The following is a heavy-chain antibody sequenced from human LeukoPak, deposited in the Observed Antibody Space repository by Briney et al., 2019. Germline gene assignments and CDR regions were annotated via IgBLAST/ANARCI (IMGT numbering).Heavy chain of an antibody. V-gene: IGHV4-39*07. Sequence: PSETPSLTCTVSGGSISSSSYYWGWIRQPPGKGLEWIGSIYYSGSTYYNPSLKSRVTISVDTSKNQFSLKLSSVTAADTAVYYCARDGWELLDYWGQGTLVTVSS. CDR3: ARDGWELLDY. D-gene: IGHD1-26*01. CDR1: GGSISSSSYY. CDR2: IYYSGST. J-gene: IGHJ4*02.